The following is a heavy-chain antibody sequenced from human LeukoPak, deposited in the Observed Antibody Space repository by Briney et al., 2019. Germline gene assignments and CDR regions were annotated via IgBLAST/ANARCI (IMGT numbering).Heavy chain of an antibody. D-gene: IGHD1-14*01. Sequence: GGSLRLSCAASGFTFSSYSMNWVRQAPGKGLEWVSSISSSSSYIYYADSVKGRFTISRDNAKNSLYLQMNSLRAEDTAVYFCARGPEIYYYYGMDVWGQGTTVTVSS. V-gene: IGHV3-21*01. CDR2: ISSSSSYI. CDR3: ARGPEIYYYYGMDV. CDR1: GFTFSSYS. J-gene: IGHJ6*02.